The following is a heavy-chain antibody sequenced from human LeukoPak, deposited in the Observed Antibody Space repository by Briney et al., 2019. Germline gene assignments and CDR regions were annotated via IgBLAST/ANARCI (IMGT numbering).Heavy chain of an antibody. CDR3: ARDRRDSSGWYPLFDY. J-gene: IGHJ4*02. D-gene: IGHD6-19*01. Sequence: VASVKVSYKASGGTFSSYANSWVRPAPGQGLEWIGGIIPIFGTANYAQKFQGRVTITADESTSTAYMEVSSLRSEDTAVYYCARDRRDSSGWYPLFDYWGQGTLVTVSS. V-gene: IGHV1-69*01. CDR2: IIPIFGTA. CDR1: GGTFSSYA.